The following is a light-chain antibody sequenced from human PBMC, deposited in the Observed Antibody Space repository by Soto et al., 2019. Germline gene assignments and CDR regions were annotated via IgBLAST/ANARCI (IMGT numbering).Light chain of an antibody. CDR2: DAS. CDR3: QHYDHVQVT. CDR1: QNIDNY. V-gene: IGKV1-33*01. Sequence: DIHMTQSPSSLSASFGDGVTITCQASQNIDNYLNWYQQKPGRAPNLLIYDASSLKTGVPSRFSGSGSGTDFTLTINSLQPEDFATYYCQHYDHVQVTFGQGTRLEIK. J-gene: IGKJ5*01.